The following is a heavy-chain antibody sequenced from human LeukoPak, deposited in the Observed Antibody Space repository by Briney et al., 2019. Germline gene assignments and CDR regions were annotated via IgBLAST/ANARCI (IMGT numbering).Heavy chain of an antibody. CDR2: IYASGSA. J-gene: IGHJ6*02. CDR3: ARDWGNV. CDR1: GGSITNYF. V-gene: IGHV4-4*07. Sequence: SETLSLTCTVSGGSITNYFWSWIRQPAGKRLEWIRRIYASGSANYNPSLEGRVTMSVDTSMSQFSLTLTSVTAADTAVYFCARDWGNVWGQGTTVTVSS. D-gene: IGHD3-16*01.